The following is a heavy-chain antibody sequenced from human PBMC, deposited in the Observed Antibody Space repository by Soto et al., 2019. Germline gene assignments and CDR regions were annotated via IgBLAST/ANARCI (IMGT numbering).Heavy chain of an antibody. V-gene: IGHV4-39*01. CDR3: ARGGADSNYVDH. J-gene: IGHJ4*02. Sequence: PSETLSLTCTVSGGSISSSNYYWGWVRQPPGKGLEWIGNIYYSGSTYYNPSLKSRVTISVDTSKNQFSLKLNSLTAADTAVYYCARGGADSNYVDHWGQGALVTVSS. CDR2: IYYSGST. CDR1: GGSISSSNYY. D-gene: IGHD1-26*01.